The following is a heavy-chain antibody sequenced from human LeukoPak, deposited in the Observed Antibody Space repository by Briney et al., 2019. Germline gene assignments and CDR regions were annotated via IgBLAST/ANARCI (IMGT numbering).Heavy chain of an antibody. CDR1: GYSISSGYY. Sequence: SETLSLTCTVSGYSISSGYYWGWIRQPPGKGLEWIGSIYHSGSTHYNPSLKTRVTISVDTSKNQFSLKLSSVTAADTAVYYCARDRVVTNYFYYYYYMDVWGKGTTVTISS. CDR2: IYHSGST. D-gene: IGHD2-21*02. V-gene: IGHV4-38-2*02. CDR3: ARDRVVTNYFYYYYYMDV. J-gene: IGHJ6*03.